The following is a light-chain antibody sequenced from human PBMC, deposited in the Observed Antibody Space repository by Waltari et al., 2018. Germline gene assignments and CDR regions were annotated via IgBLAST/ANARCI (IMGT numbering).Light chain of an antibody. CDR1: QSVTRA. V-gene: IGKV3-20*01. J-gene: IGKJ1*01. CDR3: QHYLRLPVT. CDR2: GSS. Sequence: EIVLTQSPGTLSLSPGESATLSCRTSQSVTRALAWYQQKPGQAPRLLIYGSSNRATGIPDRFSGSGSGTDFSLNVSSLGPDDFAVYYCQHYLRLPVTFGQGTKVEVK.